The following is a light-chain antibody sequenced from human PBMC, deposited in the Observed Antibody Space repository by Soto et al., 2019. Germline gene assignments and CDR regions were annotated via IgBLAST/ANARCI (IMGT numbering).Light chain of an antibody. CDR3: RQRSNWPPVT. Sequence: EIVLTQSPATLSLSPGERATLSCRASQSVSSYLAWYQQKPGQAPRLLIYDASNRATGIPARFSGSGYGTDFALTICSLEQEDFGIYYCRQRSNWPPVTFGGGTKVEI. CDR2: DAS. J-gene: IGKJ4*01. CDR1: QSVSSY. V-gene: IGKV3-11*01.